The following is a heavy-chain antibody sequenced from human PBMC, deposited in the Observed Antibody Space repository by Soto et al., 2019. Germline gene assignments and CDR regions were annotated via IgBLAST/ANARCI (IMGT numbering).Heavy chain of an antibody. D-gene: IGHD6-13*01. CDR1: GDSISSSIYY. CDR3: ARKDSQLDVYHYHGMDV. J-gene: IGHJ6*02. V-gene: IGHV4-39*01. Sequence: SETLSLTCTVSGDSISSSIYYWGWIRQPPGKGLEWIGTIYYSGSTYYNPSLKSRVTISVDTSKNQFSLKLGSVTAADTAVYYCARKDSQLDVYHYHGMDVWGQGTTVTVSS. CDR2: IYYSGST.